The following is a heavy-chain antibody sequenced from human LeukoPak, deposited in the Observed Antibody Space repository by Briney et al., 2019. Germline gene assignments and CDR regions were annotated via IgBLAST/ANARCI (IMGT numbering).Heavy chain of an antibody. CDR1: GYSISSGYY. Sequence: SETLSLTCTVSGYSISSGYYWGWIRQPPGKGLEWIGSIYHSGSTNYNPSLKSRVTISVDTSKNQFSLKLSSVTAADTAVYYCARGAGIFGVVINNWFDPWGQGTLVTVSS. V-gene: IGHV4-38-2*02. J-gene: IGHJ5*02. CDR2: IYHSGST. CDR3: ARGAGIFGVVINNWFDP. D-gene: IGHD3-3*01.